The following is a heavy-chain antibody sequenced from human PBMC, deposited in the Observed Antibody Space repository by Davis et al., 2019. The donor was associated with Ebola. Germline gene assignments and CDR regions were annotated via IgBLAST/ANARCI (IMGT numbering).Heavy chain of an antibody. CDR2: INPSGGST. CDR3: ASGFGGDYVWKDYCYYGMDV. V-gene: IGHV1-46*01. CDR1: GYTFTSYY. J-gene: IGHJ6*02. Sequence: AASVKVSCKASGYTFTSYYMHWVRQAPGQGLEWMGIINPSGGSTSYAQKFQGRVTMTRDTSTSTAYMELSSLRSEDTAVYYCASGFGGDYVWKDYCYYGMDVWGQGTTVTVSS. D-gene: IGHD3-10*01.